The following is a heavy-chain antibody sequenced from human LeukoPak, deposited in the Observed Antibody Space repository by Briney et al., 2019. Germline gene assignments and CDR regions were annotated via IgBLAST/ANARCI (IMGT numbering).Heavy chain of an antibody. J-gene: IGHJ6*02. CDR2: IIPIFGTA. CDR1: GGTFSSYA. V-gene: IGHV1-69*13. Sequence: SVKVSCKASGGTFSSYAISWVRQAPGQGLEWMGGIIPIFGTANYAQKFQGRVTITADESTSTAYMELSSLRSEDTAVYYCARDFGDIVVVPAATRNYYYGMDVWGQGTTVTVSS. D-gene: IGHD2-2*01. CDR3: ARDFGDIVVVPAATRNYYYGMDV.